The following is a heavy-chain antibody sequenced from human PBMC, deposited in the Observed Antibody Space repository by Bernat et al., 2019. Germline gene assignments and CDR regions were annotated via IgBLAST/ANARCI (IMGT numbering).Heavy chain of an antibody. J-gene: IGHJ4*02. CDR1: GDSINYYY. Sequence: QVQLQGSGPGLLKPSETLSLTCTVSGDSINYYYWSWIRQPAGKGLEWIGRIYASGSTNYNPSLKSRVTMSIDTSNNQFSLNIWSVTAADTAVYYCARLYSQNWSEYYFDYWGQGILVTVSP. V-gene: IGHV4-4*07. CDR2: IYASGST. CDR3: ARLYSQNWSEYYFDY. D-gene: IGHD1-1*01.